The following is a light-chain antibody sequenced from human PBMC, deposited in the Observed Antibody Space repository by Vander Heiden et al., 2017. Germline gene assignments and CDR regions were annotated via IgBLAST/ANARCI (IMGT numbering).Light chain of an antibody. V-gene: IGKV1-39*01. Sequence: DIQMTQSPSSLSASVGDRVTITCRASQSISSYFNWYQQKPGKAPKLLIYAASSLQRGGPTRFKGSGYGTDFTLTNSRLEPEDFATYYCQQSYITPPGTFGQGTKVAIK. CDR2: AAS. CDR1: QSISSY. J-gene: IGKJ1*01. CDR3: QQSYITPPGT.